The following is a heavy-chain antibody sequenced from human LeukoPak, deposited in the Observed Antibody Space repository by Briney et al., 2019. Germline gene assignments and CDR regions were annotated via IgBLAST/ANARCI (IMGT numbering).Heavy chain of an antibody. Sequence: GESLKISCKGSGYSFTSYWIGWVRQMPGKGLEWMGIIYPGDSDTRYSPSFQGQVTISSDKSITTAYLQWNSLRASDTAMYYCASRIFSGYDYWGQGTLVTVSS. D-gene: IGHD5-12*01. CDR1: GYSFTSYW. V-gene: IGHV5-51*01. CDR2: IYPGDSDT. CDR3: ASRIFSGYDY. J-gene: IGHJ4*02.